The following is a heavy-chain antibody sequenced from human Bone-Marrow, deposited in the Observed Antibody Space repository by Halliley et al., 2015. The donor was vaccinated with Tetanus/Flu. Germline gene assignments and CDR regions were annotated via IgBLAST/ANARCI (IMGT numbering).Heavy chain of an antibody. V-gene: IGHV2-5*01. Sequence: LVKPTQTLTLTCTFSGFSISTSGVGVGWIRQPPGKALEWLGVIYWNDDKRYSPSLESRVTIIKDTSKNQVVLTLTNVDPVDTATYYCAHTVPYRYYYNALDVWGQGTTVTVSS. CDR1: GFSISTSGVG. J-gene: IGHJ6*02. D-gene: IGHD3-10*02. CDR2: IYWNDDK. CDR3: AHTVPYRYYYNALDV.